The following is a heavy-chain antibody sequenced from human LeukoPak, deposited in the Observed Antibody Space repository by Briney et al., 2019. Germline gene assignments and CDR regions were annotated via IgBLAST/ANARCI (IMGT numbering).Heavy chain of an antibody. V-gene: IGHV4-4*07. CDR3: ARGAKYYYDYYMDV. Sequence: PSETLSLTCTVSGGSINNYYWSWVRQPAGKGLERIGRIYSSGSSNYNPSLKSRITMSADTSKSEFSLKLTSVTAADTAVYYCARGAKYYYDYYMDVWGIGATVTVSS. CDR2: IYSSGSS. CDR1: GGSINNYY. J-gene: IGHJ6*03.